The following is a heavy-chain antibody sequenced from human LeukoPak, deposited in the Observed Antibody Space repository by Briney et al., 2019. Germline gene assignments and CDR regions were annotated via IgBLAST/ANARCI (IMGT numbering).Heavy chain of an antibody. V-gene: IGHV3-23*01. J-gene: IGHJ3*02. D-gene: IGHD1-26*01. CDR2: ISGSGGST. CDR1: GFTFSSYA. CDR3: ARGTVGYGSRGGAFDI. Sequence: PGGSLRLSCAASGFTFSSYAMSWVRQAPGKGLEWVSAISGSGGSTYYADSVKGRFTISRDNSKNTLYLQMNSLRAEDTAVYYCARGTVGYGSRGGAFDIWGQGTMVTVSS.